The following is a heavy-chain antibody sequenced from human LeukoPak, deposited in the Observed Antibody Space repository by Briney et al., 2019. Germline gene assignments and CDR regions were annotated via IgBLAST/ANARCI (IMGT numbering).Heavy chain of an antibody. D-gene: IGHD2-2*01. Sequence: SVKVSCKASGGTFSSYTISWVRQAPGQGLEWMGGIIPKFGTAKYAQRFQDGVTITADESTSTAYMELSSLRSEDTAVYYCARGYCSSTSCYSYYYGMDVWGRGTTVTVSS. V-gene: IGHV1-69*13. J-gene: IGHJ6*02. CDR2: IIPKFGTA. CDR3: ARGYCSSTSCYSYYYGMDV. CDR1: GGTFSSYT.